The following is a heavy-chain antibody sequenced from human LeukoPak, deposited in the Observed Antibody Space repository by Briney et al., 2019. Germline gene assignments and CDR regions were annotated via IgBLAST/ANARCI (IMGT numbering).Heavy chain of an antibody. CDR2: ISSSGSTI. J-gene: IGHJ4*02. Sequence: RGSLRLSCAASGFTFSSYEMNWVRQAPGKGLEWVSYISSSGSTIYYADSVKGRFTISRDNAKNSLYLQMNSLRAEDTAVYYCARDSVTTPFDYWGQGTLVTVSS. CDR1: GFTFSSYE. V-gene: IGHV3-48*03. D-gene: IGHD4-17*01. CDR3: ARDSVTTPFDY.